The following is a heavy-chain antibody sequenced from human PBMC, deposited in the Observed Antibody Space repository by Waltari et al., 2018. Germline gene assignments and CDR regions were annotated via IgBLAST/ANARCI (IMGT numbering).Heavy chain of an antibody. CDR3: ARQGNTMVQGVIDY. Sequence: QVQLQESGPGLVKPSETLSLTCAVSGYPISSGYYWGWSRPPPGKGLGWVGGIFHKGSSYYNPSPKSRGTISVDTSKNKYSLKLSSVTAADTAVYDCARQGNTMVQGVIDYWGQGTLVTVSS. CDR1: GYPISSGYY. CDR2: IFHKGSS. D-gene: IGHD3-10*01. J-gene: IGHJ4*02. V-gene: IGHV4-38-2*01.